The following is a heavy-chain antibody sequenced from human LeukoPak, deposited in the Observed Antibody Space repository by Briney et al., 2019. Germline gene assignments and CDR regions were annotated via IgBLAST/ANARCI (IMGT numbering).Heavy chain of an antibody. CDR2: IYYGGST. J-gene: IGHJ5*02. V-gene: IGHV4-39*01. CDR1: GGSISSSSYY. CDR3: ARLGAAAGTGGGWFDP. D-gene: IGHD6-13*01. Sequence: SETLSLTCTVSGGSISSSSYYWGWIRQPPGKGLEWIGSIYYGGSTYYNPSLKSRVTISVDTSKNQFSLKLSSVTAADTAVYYCARLGAAAGTGGGWFDPWGQGTLVTVSS.